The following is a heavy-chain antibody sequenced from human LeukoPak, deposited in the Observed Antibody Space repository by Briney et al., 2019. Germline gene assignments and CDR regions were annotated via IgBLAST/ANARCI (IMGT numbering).Heavy chain of an antibody. CDR1: GFTFSSYA. CDR2: ISGSGGST. CDR3: AKWAGLPDLFDYYYGMDV. D-gene: IGHD6-19*01. V-gene: IGHV3-23*01. J-gene: IGHJ6*02. Sequence: PGGSLRLSCAASGFTFSSYAMSWVRQAPGKGLEWVSAISGSGGSTYNADSVKGRFTISRDNSKNTLYLQMNSLRAEDTAVYYCAKWAGLPDLFDYYYGMDVWGQGTTVTVFS.